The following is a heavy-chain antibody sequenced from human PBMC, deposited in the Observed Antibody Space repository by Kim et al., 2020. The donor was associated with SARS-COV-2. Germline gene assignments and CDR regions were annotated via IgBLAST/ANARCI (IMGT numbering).Heavy chain of an antibody. V-gene: IGHV4-34*01. Sequence: YTPSRKSRVTISVDTSKNQFSLKLSSVTAASTAVYYCAREYSSSARSFDYWGQGTLVTVSS. J-gene: IGHJ4*02. CDR3: AREYSSSARSFDY. D-gene: IGHD6-6*01.